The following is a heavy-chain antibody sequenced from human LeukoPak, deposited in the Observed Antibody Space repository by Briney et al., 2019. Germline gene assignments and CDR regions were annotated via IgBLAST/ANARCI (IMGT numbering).Heavy chain of an antibody. CDR3: ARATLDN. V-gene: IGHV3-53*01. Sequence: GSLRLSCAASGFTVGSTYISWVRQAPGKGLEWVSVIYSGGSTKYADSVKARFTISRDNSKNTVYLQMNNLRAEDTAVYYCARATLDNWGQGTLVTVSS. CDR2: IYSGGST. J-gene: IGHJ4*02. CDR1: GFTVGSTY.